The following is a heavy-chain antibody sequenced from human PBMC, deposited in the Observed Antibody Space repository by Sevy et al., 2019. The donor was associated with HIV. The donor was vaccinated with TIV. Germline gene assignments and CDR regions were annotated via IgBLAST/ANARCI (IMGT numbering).Heavy chain of an antibody. Sequence: ASVKVSCRASDYRFTSYGISWVRQTPGQGLQWMGWISAYNGNTLYAQSFQGRLTLTTDTSTDTAHMELRGLRSDDTAVYFCARDTHSSGWYKGFFDYWGQGTRVTVSS. CDR3: ARDTHSSGWYKGFFDY. D-gene: IGHD6-19*01. CDR2: ISAYNGNT. J-gene: IGHJ4*02. V-gene: IGHV1-18*01. CDR1: DYRFTSYG.